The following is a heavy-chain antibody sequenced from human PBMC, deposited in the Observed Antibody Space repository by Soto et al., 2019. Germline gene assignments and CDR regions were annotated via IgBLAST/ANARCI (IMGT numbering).Heavy chain of an antibody. CDR2: ISGSGGST. V-gene: IGHV3-23*01. CDR1: GFTFSSYA. Sequence: EVQLLESGGGLVQPGGSLRLSCAASGFTFSSYAMRWVRQAPGKGLEWVPAISGSGGSTYYADSVKGRFTISRDNSKNTLYLHMNSLGAEDTDVCYCAKAPGWFDPWGQGTLVTVSS. J-gene: IGHJ5*02. CDR3: AKAPGWFDP.